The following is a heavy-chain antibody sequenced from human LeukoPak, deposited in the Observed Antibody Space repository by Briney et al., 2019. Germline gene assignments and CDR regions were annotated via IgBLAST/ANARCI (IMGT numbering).Heavy chain of an antibody. CDR2: MNPNSGNT. V-gene: IGHV1-8*03. CDR3: ARGGSSGYHDAFDI. D-gene: IGHD6-19*01. Sequence: ASVNVSCKASGYTFTSYDINWVRQATGQGLEWMGWMNPNSGNTGYAQKFQGRVTITRNTSISTAYMELSSLRSEDTAVYYCARGGSSGYHDAFDIWGQGTMVTVSS. J-gene: IGHJ3*02. CDR1: GYTFTSYD.